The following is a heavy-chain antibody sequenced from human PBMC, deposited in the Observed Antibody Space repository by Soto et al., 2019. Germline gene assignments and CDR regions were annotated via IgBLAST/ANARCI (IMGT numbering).Heavy chain of an antibody. CDR1: VGSISSSSYY. V-gene: IGHV4-39*01. CDR3: ARHGCGDYELDY. D-gene: IGHD4-17*01. Sequence: ETMSLTFAGYVGSISSSSYYWGLIRQPPGKGLEWIGTMYYSGSTYYNPSLKSRVTISVDMSKNQLSLKLSSVTAADTAVYYCARHGCGDYELDYWGQGTLVTGSP. CDR2: MYYSGST. J-gene: IGHJ4*02.